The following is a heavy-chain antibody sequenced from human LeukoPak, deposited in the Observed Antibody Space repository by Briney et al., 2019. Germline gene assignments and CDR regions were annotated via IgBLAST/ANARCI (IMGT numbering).Heavy chain of an antibody. CDR2: ISPSGAST. CDR3: ARDNSVRDEAWWFSP. CDR1: GYTFTSNY. D-gene: IGHD5-24*01. J-gene: IGHJ5*02. V-gene: IGHV1-46*01. Sequence: ASVKVSCKSFGYTFTSNYMHWVRQAPGQGPEWMGVISPSGASTTYAQTFQGRVTLTRDMSTSTDYLELSSQRSEDTAVYYCARDNSVRDEAWWFSPWGQGTLVTVSS.